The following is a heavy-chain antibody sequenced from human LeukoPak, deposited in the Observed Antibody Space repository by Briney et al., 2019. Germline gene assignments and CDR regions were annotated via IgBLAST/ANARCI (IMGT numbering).Heavy chain of an antibody. D-gene: IGHD1-26*01. CDR2: SYYTGIT. V-gene: IGHV4-59*08. Sequence: SETLSLTCTVSGXSISSYYWSWIRQPPGEGLEWIGYSYYTGITYYNSSLKSRVTISVDTSKNQFSLKLSSVTAADTAVYYCARRSGNYFDYWGQGTLVTVSS. J-gene: IGHJ4*02. CDR3: ARRSGNYFDY. CDR1: GXSISSYY.